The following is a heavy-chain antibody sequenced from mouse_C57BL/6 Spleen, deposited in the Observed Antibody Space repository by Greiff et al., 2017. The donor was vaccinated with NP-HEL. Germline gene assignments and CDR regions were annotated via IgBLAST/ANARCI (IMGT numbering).Heavy chain of an antibody. J-gene: IGHJ4*01. Sequence: QVQLQQSGAELVRPGASVTLSCKASGYTFTDYEMHWVKQTPVRGLEWIGAIDPETGGTAYNQKFKGKAILTADKSASTAYMELRSLTSEDSAVYYCTRRTTIVNYYAMDYWGQGTSVTVSS. CDR2: IDPETGGT. CDR3: TRRTTIVNYYAMDY. D-gene: IGHD2-5*01. V-gene: IGHV1-15*01. CDR1: GYTFTDYE.